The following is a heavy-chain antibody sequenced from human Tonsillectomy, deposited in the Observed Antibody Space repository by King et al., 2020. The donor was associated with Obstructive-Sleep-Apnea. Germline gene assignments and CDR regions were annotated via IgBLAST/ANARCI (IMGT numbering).Heavy chain of an antibody. Sequence: QLQESGPGLVKPSETLSLTCTVSGGSISSSSYYWGWIRQPPGKGLEWIGGIYYSGSTYYNPSLKSRVTISVDTSKNQFSLKLSSVTAADTAVYYCAREKRRSPYNWFDPWGQGTLVTVSS. V-gene: IGHV4-39*07. CDR3: AREKRRSPYNWFDP. CDR2: IYYSGST. J-gene: IGHJ5*02. CDR1: GGSISSSSYY.